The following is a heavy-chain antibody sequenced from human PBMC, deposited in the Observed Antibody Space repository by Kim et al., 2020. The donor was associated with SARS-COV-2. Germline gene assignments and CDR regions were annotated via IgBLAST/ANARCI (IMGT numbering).Heavy chain of an antibody. CDR3: APRQFVADGHFDH. Sequence: ASVKVSCKYIFTDSCIHWVRQAPGQRLEWMGRINPNNGGTNYAQKFQDRVTMTSDTSISTAYLELSSLRSDDTAIYYCAPRQFVADGHFDHWGQGTLVIV. CDR2: INPNNGGT. D-gene: IGHD2-8*01. J-gene: IGHJ4*02. V-gene: IGHV1-2*02. CDR1: YIFTDSC.